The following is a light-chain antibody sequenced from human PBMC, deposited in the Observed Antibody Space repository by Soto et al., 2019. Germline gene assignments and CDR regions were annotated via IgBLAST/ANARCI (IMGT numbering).Light chain of an antibody. CDR2: GAS. J-gene: IGKJ1*01. CDR3: QQHGFSPRT. CDR1: QSVTSSY. V-gene: IGKV3-20*01. Sequence: EIVLTQSPDTLSLSPGERATLSCRASQSVTSSYLAWYQHKPGKAPRLLIYGASLRATGIPDRFSGSASGTDFSLTISRLEPEDFAVYYCQQHGFSPRTFGPGTRVEIK.